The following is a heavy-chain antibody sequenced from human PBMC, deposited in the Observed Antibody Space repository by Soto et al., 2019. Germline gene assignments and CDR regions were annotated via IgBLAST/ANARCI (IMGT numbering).Heavy chain of an antibody. D-gene: IGHD3-9*01. CDR2: IYHSGST. Sequence: SETRSHPYSGSAGSTRPSRLWAWVRQPPGKGLEWIGEIYHSGSTNYNPSLKSRVTISVDKSKNQFSLKLNSVTAADTAVYYCARGHGYFDFAFDYWGQGTPVTVS. CDR3: ARGHGYFDFAFDY. V-gene: IGHV4-4*02. CDR1: AGSTRPSRL. J-gene: IGHJ4*02.